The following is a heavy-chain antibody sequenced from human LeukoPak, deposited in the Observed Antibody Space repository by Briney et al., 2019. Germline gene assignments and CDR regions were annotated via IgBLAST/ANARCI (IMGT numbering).Heavy chain of an antibody. CDR3: SRDLAY. CDR2: INSDGSTT. CDR1: GFTVSSNY. Sequence: GGSLRLSCAASGFTVSSNYMSWVRQAPGKGLVWVSRINSDGSTTSYADSVKGRFTISRDNAKNTLHLQMNSLRVEDTAVYYCSRDLAYWGQGTLVTVSS. V-gene: IGHV3-74*01. J-gene: IGHJ4*02.